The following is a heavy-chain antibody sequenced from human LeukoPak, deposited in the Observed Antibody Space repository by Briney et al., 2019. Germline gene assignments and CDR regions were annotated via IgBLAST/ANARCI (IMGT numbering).Heavy chain of an antibody. D-gene: IGHD3-22*01. CDR3: ARGPGSSGGAYVGDY. V-gene: IGHV3-74*01. Sequence: PGGSLRLSCGASGFTFSYHWMHWVRQVPGKGLLWVSRIDGGGSSTSYADSVKGRFSISRDNAKSTLYLQMGSLRAEDTAVYYCARGPGSSGGAYVGDYWGPGTLVTVSS. CDR1: GFTFSYHW. CDR2: IDGGGSST. J-gene: IGHJ4*01.